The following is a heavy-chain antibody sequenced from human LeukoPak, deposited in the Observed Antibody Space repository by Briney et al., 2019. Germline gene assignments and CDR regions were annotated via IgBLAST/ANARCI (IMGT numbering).Heavy chain of an antibody. CDR2: INPNSGGT. J-gene: IGHJ5*02. V-gene: IGHV1-2*06. Sequence: ASVKVSCKASGYTLTDYYMHWVRQAPGQGLEWMGRINPNSGGTNYAQKFQGRITMTRDTSISTAYMELSRLRSDDTAVYYCARIRRGSTSAAFDPWGQGTLVTVSS. CDR3: ARIRRGSTSAAFDP. D-gene: IGHD2-2*01. CDR1: GYTLTDYY.